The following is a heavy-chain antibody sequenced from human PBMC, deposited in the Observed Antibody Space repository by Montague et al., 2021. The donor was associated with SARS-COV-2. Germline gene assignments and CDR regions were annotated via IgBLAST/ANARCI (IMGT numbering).Heavy chain of an antibody. Sequence: SETLSLTCTVSGGSISGSHYYWAWIRPPPGQGLEWIGRIYYSGSTYYNPPLKSRVSISVDTSKNQFSLKLNSVTAADTAVYYCARLLLELPGDYWGQGTLVTVSS. CDR2: IYYSGST. V-gene: IGHV4-39*01. CDR1: GGSISGSHYY. CDR3: ARLLLELPGDY. D-gene: IGHD1-7*01. J-gene: IGHJ4*02.